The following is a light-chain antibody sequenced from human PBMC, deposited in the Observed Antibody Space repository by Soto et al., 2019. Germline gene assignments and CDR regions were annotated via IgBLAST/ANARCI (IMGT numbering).Light chain of an antibody. CDR2: GAS. Sequence: EIVLTQSPGTLSLSPGERATLSCRTSQTVTANQLAWYQQKPGQAPRLLIHGASSRATGIPDRFSGSGSGTDLTLTISRLEPEDFAVYYCQQYGSSPPEVTFGQGTRLEIK. J-gene: IGKJ5*01. CDR1: QTVTANQ. CDR3: QQYGSSPPEVT. V-gene: IGKV3-20*01.